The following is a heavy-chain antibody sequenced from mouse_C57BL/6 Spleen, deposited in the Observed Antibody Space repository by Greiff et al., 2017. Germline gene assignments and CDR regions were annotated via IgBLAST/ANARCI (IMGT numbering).Heavy chain of an antibody. D-gene: IGHD1-1*01. CDR1: GYAFSSSW. CDR2: IYPGDGDT. V-gene: IGHV1-82*01. J-gene: IGHJ4*01. Sequence: VQLQESGPELVKPGASVKISCKASGYAFSSSWMNWVKQRPGKGLEWIGRIYPGDGDTNYNGKFKGKATLTADKSSSTAYMQLSSLTSDDSAVYFCARDYYGSSWDAMDYWGQGTSVTVSS. CDR3: ARDYYGSSWDAMDY.